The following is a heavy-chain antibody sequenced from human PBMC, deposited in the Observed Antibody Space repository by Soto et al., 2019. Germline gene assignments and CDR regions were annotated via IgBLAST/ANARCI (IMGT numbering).Heavy chain of an antibody. CDR3: ARALRTVTFFWAFDI. CDR2: INHRGST. CDR1: GGSFSGHY. J-gene: IGHJ3*02. D-gene: IGHD4-17*01. Sequence: SETLSLTCAVYGGSFSGHYWSWIRQPPGKGLEWIGEINHRGSTNYNPSLKSRVTISVDPSKNQFSLMLSSVTAADTVVYYCARALRTVTFFWAFDIWGQGTMVTVSS. V-gene: IGHV4-34*01.